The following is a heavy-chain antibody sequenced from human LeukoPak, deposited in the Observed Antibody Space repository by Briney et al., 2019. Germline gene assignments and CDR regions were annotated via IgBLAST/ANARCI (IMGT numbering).Heavy chain of an antibody. J-gene: IGHJ4*02. D-gene: IGHD1-26*01. V-gene: IGHV3-7*03. Sequence: LPGGSLRLSCEASRFTFSDYWMSWVRQAPGKGLEWVANINHDGRETYYVDSVKGRFTISRDNAKNLLFLQMNSLRVEDTAVYYCARAGGPGTVDYWGQGTLLTVSS. CDR1: RFTFSDYW. CDR2: INHDGRET. CDR3: ARAGGPGTVDY.